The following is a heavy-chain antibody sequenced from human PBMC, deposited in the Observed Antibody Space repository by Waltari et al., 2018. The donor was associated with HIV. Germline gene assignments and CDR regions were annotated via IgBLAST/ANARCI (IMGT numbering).Heavy chain of an antibody. CDR3: ATDEKTVTTFTPRVGENYSYYGMDV. Sequence: KPSETLSLRCTVSGGSMSGYYWSWIRQSPGKGLEWIGYIDDSGSVNYNPSLKSRVTMSLDTTNNHFSLNLRSVTAADTAVYRCATDEKTVTTFTPRVGENYSYYGMDVWGQGTTVTVSS. CDR1: GGSMSGYY. CDR2: IDDSGSV. V-gene: IGHV4-59*01. J-gene: IGHJ6*02. D-gene: IGHD1-26*01.